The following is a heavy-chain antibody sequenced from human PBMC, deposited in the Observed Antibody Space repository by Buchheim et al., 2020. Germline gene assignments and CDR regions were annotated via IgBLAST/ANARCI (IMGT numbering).Heavy chain of an antibody. CDR1: GFTFSSYA. CDR3: AKEGLGVNLPRGWFDP. D-gene: IGHD3-3*01. J-gene: IGHJ5*02. CDR2: ISGSGGST. V-gene: IGHV3-23*01. Sequence: EVQVLESGGGLVQPGGSLRLSCAASGFTFSSYAMTWVRQAPGKGLEWVSAISGSGGSTYYADSVKGRFTISRDNSKNKLYLQMNSLRAEDTAVYYCAKEGLGVNLPRGWFDPWGQGTL.